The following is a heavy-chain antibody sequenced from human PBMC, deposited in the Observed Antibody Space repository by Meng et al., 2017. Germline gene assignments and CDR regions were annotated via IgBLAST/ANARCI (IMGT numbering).Heavy chain of an antibody. D-gene: IGHD1-7*01. Sequence: ASVKVSCKASGYTFTGYYMHWVRQAPGQGLEWMGWINPNSGGTNYAQKFQGRVTMTRDTSISTAYMELSRLRSDDTAVYYCARIITGTTYGFDPWGQGTLIIVSS. CDR2: INPNSGGT. CDR3: ARIITGTTYGFDP. V-gene: IGHV1-2*02. CDR1: GYTFTGYY. J-gene: IGHJ5*02.